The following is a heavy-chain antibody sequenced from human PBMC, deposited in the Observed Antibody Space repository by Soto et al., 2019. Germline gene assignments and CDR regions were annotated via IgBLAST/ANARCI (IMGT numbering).Heavy chain of an antibody. CDR3: ARVITMVRGDPDYYYYYGMDV. J-gene: IGHJ6*02. CDR1: GGSISSSNW. CDR2: IYHSGST. Sequence: SETLSLTCAVSGGSISSSNWWSWVRQPPGKGLEWIGEIYHSGSTNYNPSLKSRVTISVDKSKNQFSLKLSSVTAADTAVYYCARVITMVRGDPDYYYYYGMDVWGQGTTVTVSS. V-gene: IGHV4-4*02. D-gene: IGHD3-10*01.